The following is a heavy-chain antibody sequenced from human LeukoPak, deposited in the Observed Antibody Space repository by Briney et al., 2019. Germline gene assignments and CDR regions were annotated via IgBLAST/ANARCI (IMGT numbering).Heavy chain of an antibody. Sequence: GGSLSLSCAASGFTFSSYSMNWVRQAPGKGLEWVSYISSSSSTIYYADSVKGRSTISRDNAKNSLYLQMNSLRAEDTAVYYCARDRLVLPSSPPYFDYWGQGTLVTVSS. CDR3: ARDRLVLPSSPPYFDY. D-gene: IGHD6-6*01. J-gene: IGHJ4*02. CDR2: ISSSSSTI. CDR1: GFTFSSYS. V-gene: IGHV3-48*01.